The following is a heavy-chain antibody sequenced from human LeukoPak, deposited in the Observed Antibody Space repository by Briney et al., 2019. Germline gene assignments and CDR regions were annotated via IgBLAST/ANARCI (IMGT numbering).Heavy chain of an antibody. J-gene: IGHJ4*02. D-gene: IGHD3-22*01. V-gene: IGHV3-30*18. CDR3: AKHGPPGYYDSSGYYSYFDY. CDR1: GFTFSSYG. Sequence: GRSLRLSCAASGFTFSSYGMHWVRQAPGKGLEWVAVISYDGSNKYYADSVKGRFTISRDNSKNTLYLQMNSLRAEDTAVYYCAKHGPPGYYDSSGYYSYFDYWGQGTLVTVSS. CDR2: ISYDGSNK.